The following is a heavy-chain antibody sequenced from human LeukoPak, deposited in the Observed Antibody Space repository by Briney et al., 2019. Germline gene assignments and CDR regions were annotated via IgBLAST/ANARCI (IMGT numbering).Heavy chain of an antibody. J-gene: IGHJ5*02. Sequence: ASVKVSCKASGYTFTSYYMHWVRQAPGQGLEWMGWINPNSGGTNYAQKFQGRVTMTRDTSISTAYMELSRLRSDDTAVYYCAREGGPSIVVVVAATLNNWFDPWGQGTLVTVSS. CDR3: AREGGPSIVVVVAATLNNWFDP. V-gene: IGHV1-2*02. CDR1: GYTFTSYY. D-gene: IGHD2-15*01. CDR2: INPNSGGT.